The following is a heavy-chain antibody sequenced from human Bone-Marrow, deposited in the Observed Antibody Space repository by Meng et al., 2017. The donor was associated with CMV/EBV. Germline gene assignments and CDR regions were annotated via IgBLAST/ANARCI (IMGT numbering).Heavy chain of an antibody. CDR1: GYTFTSYY. V-gene: IGHV1-46*01. Sequence: ASVKVSCKASGYTFTSYYMHWVRQAPGQGLEWMGIINPSGGSTSYAQKFQGRVTMTRDTSTSTVYMELSSLRSEDTALYYCAKGPMVRGVISYYGMDVWGQGTTVTVSS. J-gene: IGHJ6*02. CDR2: INPSGGST. D-gene: IGHD3-10*01. CDR3: AKGPMVRGVISYYGMDV.